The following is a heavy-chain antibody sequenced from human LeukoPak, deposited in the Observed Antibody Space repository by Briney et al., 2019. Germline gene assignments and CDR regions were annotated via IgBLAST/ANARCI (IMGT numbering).Heavy chain of an antibody. V-gene: IGHV4-61*02. Sequence: RPSQTLSLTCTVSGDSISSGDYYWSWLRHPAGKGLEWIGRISSSGSTNYNPSLKSRVTISVDTSKNQFCLKLSSVTAADTAVYFCARGPYSYDSSGAFDIWGQGTMVTVSS. D-gene: IGHD3-22*01. CDR2: ISSSGST. CDR3: ARGPYSYDSSGAFDI. CDR1: GDSISSGDYY. J-gene: IGHJ3*02.